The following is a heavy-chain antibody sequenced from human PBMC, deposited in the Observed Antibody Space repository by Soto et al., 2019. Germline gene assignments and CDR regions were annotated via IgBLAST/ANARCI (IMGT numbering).Heavy chain of an antibody. Sequence: GGSPRLSCAASGFTFNSYGIHWVRQGPGNGLEWVAFISYDSTKTYYADSVKGRFTISRDNSNSALYVQMNSLTGEDTAVYYCARTRSAWSDFHYYSLDVWGQGTTVTVSS. V-gene: IGHV3-30*03. D-gene: IGHD1-26*01. CDR2: ISYDSTKT. CDR3: ARTRSAWSDFHYYSLDV. J-gene: IGHJ6*02. CDR1: GFTFNSYG.